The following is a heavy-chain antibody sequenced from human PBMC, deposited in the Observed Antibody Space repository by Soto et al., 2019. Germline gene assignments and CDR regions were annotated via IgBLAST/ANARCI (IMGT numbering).Heavy chain of an antibody. CDR3: ARANRPITMTYLNWFDP. Sequence: SETLSLTCTVSGGSTSNYYWSWIRQPPGRGLEWIGHIFYSGSTNSNPSLNSRVTISVDRSKNRFSLNLNSVTAADTAVYYCARANRPITMTYLNWFDPWGQGTLVTVSS. D-gene: IGHD3-22*01. J-gene: IGHJ5*02. CDR2: IFYSGST. V-gene: IGHV4-59*12. CDR1: GGSTSNYY.